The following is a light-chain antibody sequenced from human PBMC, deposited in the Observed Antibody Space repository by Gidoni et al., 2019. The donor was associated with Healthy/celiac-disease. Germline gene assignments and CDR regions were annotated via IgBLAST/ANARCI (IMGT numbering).Light chain of an antibody. V-gene: IGLV1-36*01. CDR1: RSNIGNNA. CDR3: AAWDDSLNGVV. Sequence: QSVLTQPPSVSEAPRQRVTISCSGSRSNIGNNAVNWYQQLPGKAPKLLIYYEDLLPSGVSDRFSGSKSGTSASLAISGLQSEDEADYYCAAWDDSLNGVVFGGGTKLTVL. J-gene: IGLJ2*01. CDR2: YED.